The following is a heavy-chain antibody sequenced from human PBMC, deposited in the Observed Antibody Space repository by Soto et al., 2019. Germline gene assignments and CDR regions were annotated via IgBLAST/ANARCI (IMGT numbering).Heavy chain of an antibody. CDR1: GGSISSYY. CDR3: ARTEIDSDYYYYYMDV. CDR2: IYYSGST. Sequence: SETLSLTCTVSGGSISSYYWSWIRQPPGKGLEWIGYIYYSGSTNYNPSLKSRVTISVDTSKNQFSLKLSSVTAADTAVYYCARTEIDSDYYYYYMDVWGKGTTVTVSS. V-gene: IGHV4-59*01. D-gene: IGHD2-21*01. J-gene: IGHJ6*03.